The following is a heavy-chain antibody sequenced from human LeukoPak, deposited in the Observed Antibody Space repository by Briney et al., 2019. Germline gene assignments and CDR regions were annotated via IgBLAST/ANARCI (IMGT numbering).Heavy chain of an antibody. J-gene: IGHJ4*02. CDR1: GGSISSGGYS. Sequence: SHTLSLTCAVSGGSISSGGYSWSWIRQPPGKGLEWIGYIYHSGSTYYNPSLKSRVTISVDRSKNQFSLKLSSVTAADTAVYYCARVDYDKNFDYWGQGTLVTVSS. V-gene: IGHV4-30-2*01. CDR3: ARVDYDKNFDY. D-gene: IGHD4-17*01. CDR2: IYHSGST.